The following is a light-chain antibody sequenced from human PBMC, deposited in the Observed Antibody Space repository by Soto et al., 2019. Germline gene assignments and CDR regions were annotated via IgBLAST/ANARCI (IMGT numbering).Light chain of an antibody. Sequence: QSALTQPASVSGSPGQSITISCTGTSSDVGAYSYVAWYQQHPGKAPKLIIYDVSDRPSGISNRFSGSKSDNTASLTISGLQAEDEAKYYCSSYTSSRTYVFGTGTKVTVL. CDR3: SSYTSSRTYV. J-gene: IGLJ1*01. CDR1: SSDVGAYSY. CDR2: DVS. V-gene: IGLV2-14*01.